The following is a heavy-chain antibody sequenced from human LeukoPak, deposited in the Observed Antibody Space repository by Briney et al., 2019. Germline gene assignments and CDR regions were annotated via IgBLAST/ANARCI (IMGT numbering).Heavy chain of an antibody. Sequence: GGSLRLSCAASGFTFSSYGMHWVRQAPGKGLEWVAVISYDGSNKYYADSVKGRFTISRDNSKNTLYLQMNSLRAEDTAVYYCAKDLGGEDYWGQGTLVTVSS. J-gene: IGHJ4*02. D-gene: IGHD3-16*01. CDR1: GFTFSSYG. V-gene: IGHV3-30*18. CDR3: AKDLGGEDY. CDR2: ISYDGSNK.